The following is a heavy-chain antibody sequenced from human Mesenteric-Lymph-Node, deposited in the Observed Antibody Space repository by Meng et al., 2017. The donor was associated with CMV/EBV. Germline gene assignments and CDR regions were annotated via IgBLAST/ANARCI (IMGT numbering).Heavy chain of an antibody. CDR3: ARQYNSNSRLNLFDP. V-gene: IGHV4-39*01. CDR1: GGSIRSTNSY. D-gene: IGHD1-7*01. CDR2: LYYSERT. Sequence: SETLSLTCTVSGGSIRSTNSYWGWIRQPPGKGLEWVGSLYYSERTYYNPSLKSRVTISQDMSKSQFSLNLQSVTAADTAVYYCARQYNSNSRLNLFDPWGQGTLVTVSS. J-gene: IGHJ5*02.